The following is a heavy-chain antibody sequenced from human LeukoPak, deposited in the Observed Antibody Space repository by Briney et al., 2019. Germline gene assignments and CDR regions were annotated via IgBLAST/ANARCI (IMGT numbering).Heavy chain of an antibody. CDR1: GGSISSGSYY. V-gene: IGHV4-61*02. J-gene: IGHJ4*02. CDR2: IYTSGST. CDR3: ARDGYCSGGSCRRPFDY. D-gene: IGHD2-15*01. Sequence: SQTLSLTCTVSGGSISSGSYYWSWIRQPAGKGLEWIGRIYTSGSTNYNPSLKSRVTISVDTSKNQFSLKLSSVTAADTAVYYCARDGYCSGGSCRRPFDYWGQGTLVTVSS.